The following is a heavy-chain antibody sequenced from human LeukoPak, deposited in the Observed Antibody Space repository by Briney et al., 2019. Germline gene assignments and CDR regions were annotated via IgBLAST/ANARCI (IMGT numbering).Heavy chain of an antibody. CDR1: GFTFSGYA. J-gene: IGHJ3*02. CDR2: ISGSGDYT. Sequence: GGSLRLSCAVSGFTFSGYAMSWVRQAPGKGLEWVSTISGSGDYTYYADSVKGRFTISRDNSKNMLFLQMNSLRADDTAIYFCARDFPGWSDAFDIWGQGTMVTVSS. V-gene: IGHV3-23*01. D-gene: IGHD6-19*01. CDR3: ARDFPGWSDAFDI.